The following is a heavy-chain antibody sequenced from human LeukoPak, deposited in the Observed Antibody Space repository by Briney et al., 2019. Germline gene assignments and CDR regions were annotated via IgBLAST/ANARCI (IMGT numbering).Heavy chain of an antibody. CDR3: ARDPVPPLEYSSSSGGGY. Sequence: PSQTLSLTCTVSGGSISSGGYYWSWIRQPPGKVLEWIGYIYHSGSTYYNPSLKSRVTIPVDSSKNQFSLKLSSVTAADTAVYYCARDPVPPLEYSSSSGGGYWGQGTLVTVSS. CDR2: IYHSGST. J-gene: IGHJ4*02. D-gene: IGHD6-6*01. V-gene: IGHV4-30-2*01. CDR1: GGSISSGGYY.